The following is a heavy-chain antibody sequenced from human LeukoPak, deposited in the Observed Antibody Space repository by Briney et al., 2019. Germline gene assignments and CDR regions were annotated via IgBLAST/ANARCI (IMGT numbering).Heavy chain of an antibody. CDR3: ARGWGCDS. Sequence: GGSLRLYCAASGFTFSTYWMSWVRQAPGKGLEWVANIKQDGSERYYVDSVKGRFTISRDNAKNSLYLQMNSLRAEDTATYYCARGWGCDSWGQGTLVTVSS. V-gene: IGHV3-7*01. J-gene: IGHJ4*02. CDR2: IKQDGSER. CDR1: GFTFSTYW. D-gene: IGHD3-16*01.